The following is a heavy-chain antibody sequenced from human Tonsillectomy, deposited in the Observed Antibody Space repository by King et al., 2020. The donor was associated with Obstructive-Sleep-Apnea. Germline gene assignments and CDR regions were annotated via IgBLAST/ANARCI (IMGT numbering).Heavy chain of an antibody. CDR1: GGSISSSSYY. CDR3: ARVRSSGWYPNYFDY. D-gene: IGHD6-19*01. Sequence: QLQESGPGLVKPSETLSLTVTVSGGSISSSSYYLGWIRQPPGNGLEWIGSIYYSGSTYYNPSLKSRVTISVDTSKNQFSLKLSSVTAADTAVYYCARVRSSGWYPNYFDYWGQGTLVTVSS. CDR2: IYYSGST. V-gene: IGHV4-39*07. J-gene: IGHJ4*02.